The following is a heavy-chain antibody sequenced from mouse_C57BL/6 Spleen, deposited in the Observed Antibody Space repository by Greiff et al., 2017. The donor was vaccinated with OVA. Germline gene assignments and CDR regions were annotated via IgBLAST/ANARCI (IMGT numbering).Heavy chain of an antibody. V-gene: IGHV6-6*01. CDR1: GFTFSDAW. D-gene: IGHD2-5*01. J-gene: IGHJ2*01. CDR2: IRNKANNHAT. CDR3: TRIGLSYSNYGDY. Sequence: EVKLMESGGGLVQPGGSMKLSCAASGFTFSDAWMDWVRQSPEKGLEWVAEIRNKANNHATYYAESVKGRFTISRDDSKSSIYLQMNSLRAEDTGIYYCTRIGLSYSNYGDYWGQGTTLTVSS.